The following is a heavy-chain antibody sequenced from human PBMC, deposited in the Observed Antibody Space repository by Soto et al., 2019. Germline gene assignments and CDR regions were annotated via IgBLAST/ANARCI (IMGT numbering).Heavy chain of an antibody. V-gene: IGHV3-74*01. D-gene: IGHD3-16*01. CDR1: GFTFSSYW. CDR3: ARAFGTGVRLGEDDAFDI. Sequence: GGSLRLSCAASGFTFSSYWMHWVRQAPGKGLVWVSRINSDGSSTSYADSVKGRFTISRDNAKNTLYLQMNSLRAEDAAVYYCARAFGTGVRLGEDDAFDIWGQGTMVTVSS. J-gene: IGHJ3*02. CDR2: INSDGSST.